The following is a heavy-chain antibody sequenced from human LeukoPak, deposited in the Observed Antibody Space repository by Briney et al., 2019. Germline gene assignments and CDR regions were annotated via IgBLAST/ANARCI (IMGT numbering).Heavy chain of an antibody. J-gene: IGHJ4*02. D-gene: IGHD3-10*02. CDR2: ISSSGSNI. Sequence: HPGGSLRLSCAGSGFTFSDHYMDWVRQAPGKGLEWVSYISSSGSNINYADSVKGRFTISRDNAKNSLYLQMNSLRAEDTAVYYCAVFPTHYWGQGTLVTVSS. CDR3: AVFPTHY. V-gene: IGHV3-48*03. CDR1: GFTFSDHY.